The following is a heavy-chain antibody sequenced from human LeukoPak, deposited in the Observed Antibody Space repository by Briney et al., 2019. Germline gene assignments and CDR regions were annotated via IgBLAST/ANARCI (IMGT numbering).Heavy chain of an antibody. Sequence: GGSLRLSCAASGFTFSSYAMSWVRQAPGKGLEWVSSISSSSSYIYYADSVKGRFTISRDNAKNSLYLQMNSLRAEDTAVYYCARGPPHLWPYFDYWGQGTLVTVSS. CDR1: GFTFSSYA. J-gene: IGHJ4*02. CDR3: ARGPPHLWPYFDY. D-gene: IGHD3-10*01. CDR2: ISSSSSYI. V-gene: IGHV3-21*01.